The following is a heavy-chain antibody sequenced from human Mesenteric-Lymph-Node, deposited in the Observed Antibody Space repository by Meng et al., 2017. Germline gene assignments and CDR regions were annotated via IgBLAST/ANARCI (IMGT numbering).Heavy chain of an antibody. CDR1: GFTFSSYE. CDR2: INSDGRGT. CDR3: ARREWFGEFPPYDAFDI. J-gene: IGHJ3*02. V-gene: IGHV3-74*01. Sequence: GESLKISCAASGFTFSSYEMHWVRQGPGKGLVWVSRINSDGRGTSYADSVKGRFTISRDNAKNTLYLQMDSLRAEDTAVFYCARREWFGEFPPYDAFDIWGQGTMVTVSS. D-gene: IGHD3-10*01.